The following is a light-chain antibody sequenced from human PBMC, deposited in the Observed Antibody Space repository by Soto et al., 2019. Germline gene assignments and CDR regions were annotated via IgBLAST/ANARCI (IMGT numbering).Light chain of an antibody. CDR1: QSISNL. J-gene: IGKJ1*01. Sequence: DIQMTQSPSTLSASVGDRVTITCRASQSISNLLAWYQQKPGKAPKLLIYKASILESGVPSRFSGSGSGTEFTLTISSLQPDDFATYYCQQYNSYSRTFGQGTKVEI. CDR2: KAS. CDR3: QQYNSYSRT. V-gene: IGKV1-5*03.